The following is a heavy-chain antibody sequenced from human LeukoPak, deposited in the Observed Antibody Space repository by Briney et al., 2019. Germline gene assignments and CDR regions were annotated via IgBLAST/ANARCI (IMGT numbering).Heavy chain of an antibody. CDR1: GFTFSSYG. CDR2: ISYDGSNK. D-gene: IGHD3-22*01. V-gene: IGHV3-30*18. Sequence: GRSLRLSCAASGFTFSSYGMHWVRQAPGKGLEWVAVISYDGSNKYYADSVKGRFTISRDNSKNTLYLQMNSLRAEDTAVYYCAKDLDYYDSSGGDYWGQGTLVTVSS. CDR3: AKDLDYYDSSGGDY. J-gene: IGHJ4*02.